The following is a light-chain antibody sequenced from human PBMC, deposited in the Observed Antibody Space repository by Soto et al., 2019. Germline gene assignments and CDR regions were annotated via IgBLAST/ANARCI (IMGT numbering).Light chain of an antibody. J-gene: IGLJ2*01. CDR3: QSYDSSLSSVV. CDR1: SSNIGAGYD. V-gene: IGLV1-40*01. CDR2: GNS. Sequence: QSVLTQPPSVSGAPGQRVTISCTGSSSNIGAGYDVHWYQQLPGTAPKLLIYGNSNRPSGVPDRFSGSKSGTSASLAITGLQAEYESDYYCQSYDSSLSSVVFGGGTMLTVL.